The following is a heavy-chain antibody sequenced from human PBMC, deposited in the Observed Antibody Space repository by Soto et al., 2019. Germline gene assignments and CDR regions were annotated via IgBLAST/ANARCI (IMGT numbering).Heavy chain of an antibody. Sequence: ASVKVSCKASGYTFTSYGISWVRQAPGQGLEWMGIINPSGGSTSYAQKFQGRVTMTRDTPTSTVYMELSSLRSEDTAVYYCASANYYYYGMDVWGQGTTVTVSS. CDR1: GYTFTSYG. J-gene: IGHJ6*02. CDR3: ASANYYYYGMDV. CDR2: INPSGGST. V-gene: IGHV1-46*01.